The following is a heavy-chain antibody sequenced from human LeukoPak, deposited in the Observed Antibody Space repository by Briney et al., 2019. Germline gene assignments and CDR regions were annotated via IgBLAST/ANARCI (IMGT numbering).Heavy chain of an antibody. D-gene: IGHD5-18*01. CDR3: ASHGYSFNGMDV. CDR2: ISSSSSYI. CDR1: GFTFSSYS. Sequence: SGGSLRLSCAASGFTFSSYSMNWVRQAPGKGLEWVSSISSSSSYIYYADSVKGRFTISRDNAKNSLYLQMNSLRAEDTAVYYCASHGYSFNGMDVWGQGTTVTVSS. J-gene: IGHJ6*02. V-gene: IGHV3-21*01.